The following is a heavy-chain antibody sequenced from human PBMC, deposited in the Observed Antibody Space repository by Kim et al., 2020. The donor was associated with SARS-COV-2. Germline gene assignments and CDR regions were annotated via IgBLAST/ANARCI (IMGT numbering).Heavy chain of an antibody. CDR1: GFTFDIYA. CDR2: ISGGGGNK. CDR3: AKVVVMDVYYYYFYYGMDV. J-gene: IGHJ6*02. D-gene: IGHD3-22*01. Sequence: GGSLRLSCVVSGFTFDIYAMTWVRQGPGKGLEWVSVISGGGGNKFYADSVRGRFTISRDNSKNTLFLQMNSLRDEDTALYYCAKVVVMDVYYYYFYYGMDVWGQGTTVTVSS. V-gene: IGHV3-23*01.